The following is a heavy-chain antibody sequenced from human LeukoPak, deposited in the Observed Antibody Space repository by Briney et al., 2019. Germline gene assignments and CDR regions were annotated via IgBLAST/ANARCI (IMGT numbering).Heavy chain of an antibody. CDR1: RFTFSNYD. CDR2: LYTGGGT. J-gene: IGHJ4*02. V-gene: IGHV3-53*01. Sequence: PGGSLRLSCAACRFTFSNYDMHWVRQAPGKGLEWVSVLYTGGGTDHADSVKGRFTISRDNSKNTLSLQMNSLRVEDTAIYYCTRSGYRHPYHFDSWGQGTLVTVSS. CDR3: TRSGYRHPYHFDS. D-gene: IGHD3-22*01.